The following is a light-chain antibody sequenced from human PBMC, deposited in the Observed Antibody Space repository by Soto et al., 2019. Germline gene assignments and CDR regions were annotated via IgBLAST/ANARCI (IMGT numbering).Light chain of an antibody. CDR1: QSVSSSY. J-gene: IGKJ3*01. CDR2: GAS. CDR3: QQYGSSLFT. Sequence: EIVLTQSPGTLSLSPGERATLSCGASQSVSSSYLAWYQQKPGQAPRLPIYGASSRATGIPDRFSGSGSGTDFTLTISRLEPEDFAVYYCQQYGSSLFTFGPGTKVDIK. V-gene: IGKV3-20*01.